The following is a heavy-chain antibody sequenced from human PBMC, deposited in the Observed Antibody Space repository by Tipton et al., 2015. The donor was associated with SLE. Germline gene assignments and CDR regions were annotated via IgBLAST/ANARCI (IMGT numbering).Heavy chain of an antibody. J-gene: IGHJ3*02. V-gene: IGHV4-59*03. D-gene: IGHD4-17*01. CDR1: GGSMSTYY. Sequence: TLSLTCFVSGGSMSTYYWNWIRQPPGKGLEWIGYIHHTGITNYNPSLNSRVTISIDMSMNQFSLRLNSVTAADTAVYYCATSDYGDYRESTFNIWGQGTMVTVSS. CDR2: IHHTGIT. CDR3: ATSDYGDYRESTFNI.